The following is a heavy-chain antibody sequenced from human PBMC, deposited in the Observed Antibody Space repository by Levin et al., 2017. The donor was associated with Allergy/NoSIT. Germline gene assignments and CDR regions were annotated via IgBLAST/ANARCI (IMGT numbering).Heavy chain of an antibody. J-gene: IGHJ4*02. V-gene: IGHV3-74*01. Sequence: GGSLRLSCAASGFTFSSYWMHWVRQAPGKGLVWVSRINSDGSSTSYADSVKGRFTISRDNAKNTLYLQMNSLRAEDTAVYYCARDRGIAAARVYFDYWGQGTLVTVSS. CDR2: INSDGSST. CDR3: ARDRGIAAARVYFDY. CDR1: GFTFSSYW. D-gene: IGHD6-13*01.